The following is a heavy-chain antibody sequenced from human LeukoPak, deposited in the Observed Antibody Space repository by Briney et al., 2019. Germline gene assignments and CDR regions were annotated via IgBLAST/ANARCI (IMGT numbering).Heavy chain of an antibody. Sequence: ASVKVSCEASGYTFPNYGISWVRQAPGQGLEWMGWISCYNGYTKYAQKLQGRVTMTTDTSTSTAYMELRSLRSEDTAVYYCARDRSPRHYYDTSDYHGAADYWGQGTLVTVSS. CDR1: GYTFPNYG. V-gene: IGHV1-18*01. J-gene: IGHJ4*02. CDR2: ISCYNGYT. CDR3: ARDRSPRHYYDTSDYHGAADY. D-gene: IGHD3-22*01.